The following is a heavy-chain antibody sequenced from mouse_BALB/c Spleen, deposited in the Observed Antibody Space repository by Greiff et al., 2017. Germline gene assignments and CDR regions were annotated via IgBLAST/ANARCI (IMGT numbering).Heavy chain of an antibody. V-gene: IGHV1S81*02. CDR1: GYTFTSYY. J-gene: IGHJ2*01. D-gene: IGHD4-1*01. Sequence: VQLQESGAELVKPGASVKLSCKASGYTFTSYYMYWVKQRPGQGLEWIGEINPSNGGTNFNEKFKSKATLTVDKSSSTAYMQLSSLTSEDSAVYYCTRYWVYFDYWGQGTTLTVSS. CDR3: TRYWVYFDY. CDR2: INPSNGGT.